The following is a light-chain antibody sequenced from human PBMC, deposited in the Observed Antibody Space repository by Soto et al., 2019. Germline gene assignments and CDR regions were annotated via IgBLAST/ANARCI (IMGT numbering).Light chain of an antibody. CDR2: GPS. CDR3: QQYKSWPIT. CDR1: QTVTGA. J-gene: IGKJ5*01. V-gene: IGKV3-15*01. Sequence: EIVLMQSPGTLSVSPGERAILSCRASQTVTGALAWYQQKPGQAPRLLMYGPSTRAAGIPARFSGSGSETEFTLTISGLQSDDCAIYFCQQYKSWPITFGQGTRLEIK.